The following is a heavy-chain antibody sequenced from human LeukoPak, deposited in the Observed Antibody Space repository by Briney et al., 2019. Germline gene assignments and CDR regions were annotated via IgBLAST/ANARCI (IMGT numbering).Heavy chain of an antibody. CDR1: GVTFSSYA. D-gene: IGHD2-21*02. CDR2: ISGSGGST. CDR3: AKGSLVVVTALDY. Sequence: GGSLRLSCAASGVTFSSYAMSWVRQAPGKGLEWVSAISGSGGSTYYADSVKGRFTISRDNSKNTLYLQMNSLRAEDTAVYYCAKGSLVVVTALDYWGQGTLVTVSS. J-gene: IGHJ4*02. V-gene: IGHV3-23*01.